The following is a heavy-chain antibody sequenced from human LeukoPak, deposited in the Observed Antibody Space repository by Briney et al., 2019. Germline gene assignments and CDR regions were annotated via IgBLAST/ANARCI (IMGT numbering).Heavy chain of an antibody. J-gene: IGHJ3*02. CDR3: ATAVEDFWSGFVAFDI. Sequence: GGSLRLSCAASGFTFSSYAMSWVRQAPGKGLKWVSAISGSGGSTYYADSVKGRFTISRDNSKNTLYLQMNSLRAEDTAVYYCATAVEDFWSGFVAFDIWGQGTMVTVSS. D-gene: IGHD3-3*01. CDR2: ISGSGGST. V-gene: IGHV3-23*01. CDR1: GFTFSSYA.